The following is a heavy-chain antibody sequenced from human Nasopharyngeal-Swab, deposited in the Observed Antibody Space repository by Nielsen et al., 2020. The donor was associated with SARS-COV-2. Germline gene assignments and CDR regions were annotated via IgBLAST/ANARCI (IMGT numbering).Heavy chain of an antibody. Sequence: GGSLRLSCKGSGYSFTSYWISWVRQMPGKGLEWMGRIDPSDSYTNYSPSFQGHATISADKSISTAYLQWSSLKASDTAMYYCARIGEGVYYYYGMDVWGQGTTVTVSS. J-gene: IGHJ6*02. CDR3: ARIGEGVYYYYGMDV. CDR2: IDPSDSYT. V-gene: IGHV5-10-1*01. D-gene: IGHD3-16*01. CDR1: GYSFTSYW.